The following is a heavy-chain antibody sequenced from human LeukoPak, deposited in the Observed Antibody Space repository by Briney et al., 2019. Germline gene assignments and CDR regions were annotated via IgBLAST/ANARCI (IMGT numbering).Heavy chain of an antibody. CDR3: ARDPGVRAMDRYFDL. V-gene: IGHV4-61*01. J-gene: IGHJ2*01. D-gene: IGHD5-18*01. Sequence: SETLSLTCTVSGGSVSSTSYSWGWIRQPPGKGLEWIGYIYYSGSTNYNPSLKSRVTISVDTSKNQFSLKLSSVTAADTAVYYCARDPGVRAMDRYFDLWGRGTLVTVSS. CDR1: GGSVSSTSYS. CDR2: IYYSGST.